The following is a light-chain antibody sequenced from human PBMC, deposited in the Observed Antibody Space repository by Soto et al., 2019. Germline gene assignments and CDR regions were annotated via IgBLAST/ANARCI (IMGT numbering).Light chain of an antibody. CDR2: SNN. Sequence: QSVLTQPPSASGTPGQRVTISCSGSSSNIGSNTVNWYQQLPGTAPKLLIYSNNQRPSGVPDRFSGSKSGTSASLAISGLQSEDEADYYCAAWDDSLNAFYVLGTGTKLTVL. CDR1: SSNIGSNT. V-gene: IGLV1-44*01. J-gene: IGLJ1*01. CDR3: AAWDDSLNAFYV.